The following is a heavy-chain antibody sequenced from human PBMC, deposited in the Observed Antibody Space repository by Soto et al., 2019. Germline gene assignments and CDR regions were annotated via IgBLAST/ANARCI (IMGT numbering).Heavy chain of an antibody. CDR3: ARIAYCGGDCYVD. D-gene: IGHD2-21*02. CDR1: GGSISRSRYE. Sequence: SEAVALTWTVSGGSISRSRYEGGWIRQPPGKGLEWIGSIYYSGSTYYNPSLKSRVTISVDTSKNQFSLKLSSVTAADTAVYYCARIAYCGGDCYVDWGQGTLVT. J-gene: IGHJ4*02. V-gene: IGHV4-39*01. CDR2: IYYSGST.